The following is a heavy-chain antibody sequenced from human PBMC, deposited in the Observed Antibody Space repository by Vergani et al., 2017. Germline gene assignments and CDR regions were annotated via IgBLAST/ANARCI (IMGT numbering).Heavy chain of an antibody. CDR2: VHTDGTA. CDR3: ARDQWYDDGPRGWFAP. D-gene: IGHD3-16*01. V-gene: IGHV4-4*07. J-gene: IGHJ5*02. Sequence: VQLQESGPGLLKPSETLSLTCSVSGASLSSYFWSWIRQPAGKGLEWLGRVHTDGTAYYNPSLRTRVRLSADLSQSQFSLKMTSLTAADTAVYFCARDQWYDDGPRGWFAPWGQGILVTISS. CDR1: GASLSSYF.